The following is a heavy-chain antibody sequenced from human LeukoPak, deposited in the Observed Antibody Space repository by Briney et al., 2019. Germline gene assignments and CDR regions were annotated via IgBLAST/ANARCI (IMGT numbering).Heavy chain of an antibody. D-gene: IGHD3-22*01. Sequence: GGSLRLSCAASGFTFSNFHMTWVRQSPGKGLEWVSAISDSGGNTWYADSVKGRFTISRDNSKNTLYLQMNSLRAEDTAVYYCARGDYYDSPDAFDIWGQGTMVTVSS. CDR1: GFTFSNFH. V-gene: IGHV3-23*01. CDR2: ISDSGGNT. CDR3: ARGDYYDSPDAFDI. J-gene: IGHJ3*02.